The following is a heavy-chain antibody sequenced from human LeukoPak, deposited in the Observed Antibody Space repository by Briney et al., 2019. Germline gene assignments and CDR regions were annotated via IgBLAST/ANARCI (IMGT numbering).Heavy chain of an antibody. CDR1: GFTFSSYG. CDR3: AKEIAVAVDGGY. Sequence: GGSLRLSCAASGFTFSSYGMHWDRQAPGKGLEWVAVISYDGSNKYYADSVKGRFTISRDNSKNTLYLQMNSLRAEDTAVYYCAKEIAVAVDGGYWGQGTLVTVSS. V-gene: IGHV3-30*18. CDR2: ISYDGSNK. D-gene: IGHD6-19*01. J-gene: IGHJ4*02.